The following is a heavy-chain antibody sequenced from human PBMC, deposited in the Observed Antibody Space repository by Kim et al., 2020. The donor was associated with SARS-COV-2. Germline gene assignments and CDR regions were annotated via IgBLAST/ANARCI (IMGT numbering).Heavy chain of an antibody. CDR3: ARLKEKAELVATFRTVDV. V-gene: IGHV4-59*08. Sequence: KSRVTISVDTSKNQFSRKLSSVTAADTAVYYCARLKEKAELVATFRTVDVWGQGTTVTVSS. J-gene: IGHJ6*02. D-gene: IGHD5-12*01.